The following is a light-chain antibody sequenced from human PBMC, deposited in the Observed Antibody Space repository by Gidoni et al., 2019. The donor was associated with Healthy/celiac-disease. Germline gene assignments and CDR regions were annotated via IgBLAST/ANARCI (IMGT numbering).Light chain of an antibody. CDR3: CSYAGSSTFV. CDR2: EGS. J-gene: IGLJ1*01. Sequence: QSALTQPASESGSPGQPITISCTVTSSDVGSYNLVSWYQQHPGKAPKLMIYEGSKRPSGVSNRFSGSKSGNTASLTISGLQAEDEADYYCCSYAGSSTFVFGTGTKVTVL. CDR1: SSDVGSYNL. V-gene: IGLV2-23*01.